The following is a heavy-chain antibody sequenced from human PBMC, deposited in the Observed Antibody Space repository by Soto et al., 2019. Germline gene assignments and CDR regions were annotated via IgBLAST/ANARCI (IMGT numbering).Heavy chain of an antibody. CDR3: ARGQRFPDWFDP. Sequence: SETLSLTCTVSGGAISAYYWTWIRQPAGKGLEWIGRIYSSGSTKYNPALQSRVTMSLDTSNNQFSLRLTSATAADTAVYYCARGQRFPDWFDPWGQGTLVTVSS. CDR1: GGAISAYY. J-gene: IGHJ5*02. CDR2: IYSSGST. V-gene: IGHV4-4*07. D-gene: IGHD3-3*01.